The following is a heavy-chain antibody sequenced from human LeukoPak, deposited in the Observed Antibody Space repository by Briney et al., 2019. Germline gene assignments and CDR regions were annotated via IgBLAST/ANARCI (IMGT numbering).Heavy chain of an antibody. CDR1: GYTFTSYD. J-gene: IGHJ5*02. D-gene: IGHD4-23*01. CDR3: ARGPNKYDGGNSGSAWFDP. V-gene: IGHV1-8*01. Sequence: ASVTVSCMASGYTFTSYDINWVRQATGLGPEWMGWMNPNSGNTGYAQKFQGRVTMTRNTSISTAYLELSSLTSEDTAVYYCARGPNKYDGGNSGSAWFDPRGQGSLVTVSS. CDR2: MNPNSGNT.